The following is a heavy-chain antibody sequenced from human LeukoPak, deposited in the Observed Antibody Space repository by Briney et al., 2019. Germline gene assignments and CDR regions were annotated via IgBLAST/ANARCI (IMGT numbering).Heavy chain of an antibody. J-gene: IGHJ6*03. CDR2: INPSGGST. CDR1: GYTFTSYY. V-gene: IGHV1-46*01. CDR3: ARVAVGTHSRKYCSGGSCYSYYYYYMDV. D-gene: IGHD2-15*01. Sequence: ASVKVSCKASGYTFTSYYMHWVRQAPGQGLEWMGIINPSGGSTSYAQKFQGRVTMTRDTSTSTVYMELSSLRSEDTAVYYCARVAVGTHSRKYCSGGSCYSYYYYYMDVWGKGTTVTISS.